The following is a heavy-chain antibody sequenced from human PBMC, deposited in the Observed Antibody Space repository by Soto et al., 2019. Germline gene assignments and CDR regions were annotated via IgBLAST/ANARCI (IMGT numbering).Heavy chain of an antibody. CDR2: INVKNANT. J-gene: IGHJ4*02. CDR1: GYTFTTYG. Sequence: ASVKVSCKASGYTFTTYGISWVRQAPGQGLEWMGYINVKNANTNYAQKFQGRVSLTTDTSTTTAYMELRSLTSDDTAMYYCARDVASFNVGPNEFWGQGTLVTVSS. D-gene: IGHD1-26*01. V-gene: IGHV1-18*01. CDR3: ARDVASFNVGPNEF.